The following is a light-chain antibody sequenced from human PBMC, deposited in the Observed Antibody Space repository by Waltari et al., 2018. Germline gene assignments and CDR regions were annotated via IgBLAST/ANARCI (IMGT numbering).Light chain of an antibody. CDR3: NSYTSSSTLL. CDR2: DVS. Sequence: QSALTQPASVSGSPGQSITISCTGTTSDVGAYNYVSWYQQHPGKAPRLLIFDVSNRPPGVSNRFSGSKSGNTASLTISGLQAEDEADYYCNSYTSSSTLLFGGGTRLTVL. J-gene: IGLJ2*01. V-gene: IGLV2-14*03. CDR1: TSDVGAYNY.